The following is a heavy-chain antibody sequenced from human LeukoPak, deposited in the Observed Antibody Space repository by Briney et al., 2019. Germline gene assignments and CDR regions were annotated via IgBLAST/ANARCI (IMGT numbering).Heavy chain of an antibody. Sequence: PSETLSLTCTVSGGSSSSSSCYWGWIRQPPGKGLEWIGSIYYSGSTYYNPSLKSRVTISVDTSKNQFSLKLSSVTAADTAVYYCARENVAGYYFDYWGQGTLVTVSS. D-gene: IGHD6-19*01. CDR2: IYYSGST. V-gene: IGHV4-39*02. J-gene: IGHJ4*02. CDR3: ARENVAGYYFDY. CDR1: GGSSSSSSCY.